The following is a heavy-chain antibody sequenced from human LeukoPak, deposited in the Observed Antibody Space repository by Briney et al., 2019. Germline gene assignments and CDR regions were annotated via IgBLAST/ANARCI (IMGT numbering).Heavy chain of an antibody. CDR2: MNPNSGNT. CDR1: GYTFTSYD. D-gene: IGHD3-3*01. V-gene: IGHV1-8*01. Sequence: GASVKVSCKASGYTFTSYDINWVRQATGQGLEWMGWMNPNSGNTGYAQKFQGRVTMTRNTSISTAYMELSSLRSEDTAVYYCARPRVAEYIFDYWGQGTLVTVSS. CDR3: ARPRVAEYIFDY. J-gene: IGHJ4*02.